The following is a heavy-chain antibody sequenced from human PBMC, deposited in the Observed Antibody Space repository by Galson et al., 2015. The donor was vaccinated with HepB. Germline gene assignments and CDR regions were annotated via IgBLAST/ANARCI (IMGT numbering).Heavy chain of an antibody. CDR2: ISSSSSTI. CDR1: GFTFSSYS. CDR3: AREPPWQGYCSGGSCHGYYGMDV. D-gene: IGHD2-15*01. J-gene: IGHJ6*02. V-gene: IGHV3-48*02. Sequence: SLRLSCAASGFTFSSYSMNWVRQAPGKGLEWVSYISSSSSTIYYADSVKGRFTISRDNAKNSLYLQMNSLRDEDTAVYYCAREPPWQGYCSGGSCHGYYGMDVWGQGTTVTVSS.